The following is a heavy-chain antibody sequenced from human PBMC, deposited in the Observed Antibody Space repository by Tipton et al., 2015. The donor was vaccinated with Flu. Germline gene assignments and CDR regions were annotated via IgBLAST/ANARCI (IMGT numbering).Heavy chain of an antibody. Sequence: TLSLTCTVPGGSISSYYWSWIRQPPGKGLEWIGYIYYSWSTNYNPSLKSRVTISVDTSKNQFSLKLSSVTAADTAVYYCARVGGSSYYYYGMDVWGQGTTVTVSS. CDR3: ARVGGSSYYYYGMDV. D-gene: IGHD1-26*01. CDR2: IYYSWST. V-gene: IGHV4-59*01. J-gene: IGHJ6*02. CDR1: GGSISSYY.